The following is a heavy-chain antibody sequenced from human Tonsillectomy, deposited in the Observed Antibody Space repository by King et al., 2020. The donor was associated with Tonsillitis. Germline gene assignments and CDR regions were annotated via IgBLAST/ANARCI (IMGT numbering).Heavy chain of an antibody. CDR1: GGSFSGYS. CDR2: FNHIGST. CDR3: ATTYYDFWSGFSKVRYMDV. Sequence: VQLQQWGAGLLKPSETLSLTCAVYGGSFSGYSWNWIRQPPGKGLEWIGEFNHIGSTNYNPSLKSRVTISLDTSKNQFSLKLSSVTAADTAVYYCATTYYDFWSGFSKVRYMDVWGKGTTVTVSS. D-gene: IGHD3-3*01. V-gene: IGHV4-34*01. J-gene: IGHJ6*03.